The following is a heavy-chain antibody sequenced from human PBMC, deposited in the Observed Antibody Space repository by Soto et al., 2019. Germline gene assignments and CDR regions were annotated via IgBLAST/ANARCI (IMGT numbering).Heavy chain of an antibody. CDR1: GGTFSSYA. D-gene: IGHD3-22*01. Sequence: SVKVSCKASGGTFSSYAISWVRQAPGQGLEWMGGIIPIFGTANYAQKFQGRVTITADESTSTAYMELSSLRSEDTAVYYCARDYPHLTCFPYYDSSCYPYNSFDPWGQGTLVTVSS. CDR2: IIPIFGTA. CDR3: ARDYPHLTCFPYYDSSCYPYNSFDP. V-gene: IGHV1-69*13. J-gene: IGHJ5*02.